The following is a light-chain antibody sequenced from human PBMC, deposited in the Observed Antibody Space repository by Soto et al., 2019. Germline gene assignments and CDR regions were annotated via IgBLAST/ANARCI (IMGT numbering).Light chain of an antibody. V-gene: IGKV3-15*01. CDR1: QRVYSN. J-gene: IGKJ5*01. CDR2: GAS. CDR3: QQRSNWPIT. Sequence: EILMTQSPDTLSVSPGESATLSCRASQRVYSNLAWYQQRPGQAPRLLIYGASTRATGVPARFSGRGSGTDFTLTISRLEPEDFAVYYCQQRSNWPITFGQGTRLEIK.